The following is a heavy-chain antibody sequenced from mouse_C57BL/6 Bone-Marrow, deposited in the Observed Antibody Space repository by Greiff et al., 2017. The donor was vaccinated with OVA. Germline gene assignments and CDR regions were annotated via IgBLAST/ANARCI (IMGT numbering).Heavy chain of an antibody. J-gene: IGHJ1*03. Sequence: QVQLQQPGAELVKPGASVKMSCKASGYTFTSYWITWVKQRPGQGLEWIGDIYPGSGSTKYNEKFKSKATLTVDTSSSTAYMQLSSLTSEDSAVYYGARRYYGSSWYFDVWGTGTTVTVSS. D-gene: IGHD1-1*01. V-gene: IGHV1-55*01. CDR3: ARRYYGSSWYFDV. CDR2: IYPGSGST. CDR1: GYTFTSYW.